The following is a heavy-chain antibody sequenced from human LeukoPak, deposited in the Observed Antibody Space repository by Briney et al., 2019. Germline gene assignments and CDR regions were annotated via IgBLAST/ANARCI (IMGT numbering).Heavy chain of an antibody. CDR2: IYYSGST. CDR3: ARHPGLPGY. J-gene: IGHJ4*02. CDR1: GGSISSYY. Sequence: SETLSLTCTVSGGSISSYYWSWIRQPPGKGLEWNGYIYYSGSTNYNPSLKSRVTISVDTSKNQFSLKLSSVTAADTAVYYCARHPGLPGYWGQGTLVTVSS. D-gene: IGHD5-12*01. V-gene: IGHV4-59*08.